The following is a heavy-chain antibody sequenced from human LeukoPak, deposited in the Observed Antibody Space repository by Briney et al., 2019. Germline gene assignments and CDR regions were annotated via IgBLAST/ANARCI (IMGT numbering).Heavy chain of an antibody. CDR1: GGSFSGYY. D-gene: IGHD3-10*01. CDR2: INHSGST. V-gene: IGHV4-34*01. CDR3: AREVRGAPDY. Sequence: PSETLSLTCAVYGGSFSGYYWSWIRQPPGKGLEWIGEINHSGSTNYNPSLKSRVTISVDTSKNQFSLKLSSVTAADTAVYYCAREVRGAPDYWGQGTLVTVSS. J-gene: IGHJ4*02.